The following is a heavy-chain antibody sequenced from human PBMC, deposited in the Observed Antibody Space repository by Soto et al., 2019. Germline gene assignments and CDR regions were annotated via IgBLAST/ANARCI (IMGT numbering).Heavy chain of an antibody. D-gene: IGHD1-26*01. CDR3: AREVGPRSYFDY. V-gene: IGHV3-7*01. CDR1: GFTFSDYW. Sequence: LRLSCVASGFTFSDYWMTWVRQAPGKGLEWLVNIKHDGDATHSVDSVRGRFTVSRDNAKNSVFLQMNSLEVEDTAVYYCAREVGPRSYFDYWGQGTLVTVSS. J-gene: IGHJ4*02. CDR2: IKHDGDAT.